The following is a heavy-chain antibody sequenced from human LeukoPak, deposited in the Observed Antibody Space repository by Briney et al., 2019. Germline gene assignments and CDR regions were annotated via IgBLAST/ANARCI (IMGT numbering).Heavy chain of an antibody. CDR3: AKVHDYGDYPVNYGMDV. J-gene: IGHJ6*02. D-gene: IGHD4-17*01. V-gene: IGHV3-23*01. Sequence: GGSLRLSCAASGFTFSSYAMSWVRQAPGKGLEWVSAVSGSGGSTYYADSVKGRFTISRDNSKNTLYLQMNSLRAEDTAVYYCAKVHDYGDYPVNYGMDVWGQGTTVTVSS. CDR2: VSGSGGST. CDR1: GFTFSSYA.